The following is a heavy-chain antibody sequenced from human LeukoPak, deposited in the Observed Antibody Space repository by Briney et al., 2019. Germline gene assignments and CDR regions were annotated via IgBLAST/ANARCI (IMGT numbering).Heavy chain of an antibody. D-gene: IGHD6-19*01. J-gene: IGHJ4*02. CDR1: GDSISRGRYY. CDR2: IYASGKT. Sequence: SETLSLTCTVSGDSISRGRYYWRWVRQPAGKELEWIGRIYASGKTDYNPYTPSLKSRVTISLDTSKNQFSVKLSSVTAADTAVYYCARLRPRSYSSGWYYFDYWGQGTLVTVSS. V-gene: IGHV4-61*02. CDR3: ARLRPRSYSSGWYYFDY.